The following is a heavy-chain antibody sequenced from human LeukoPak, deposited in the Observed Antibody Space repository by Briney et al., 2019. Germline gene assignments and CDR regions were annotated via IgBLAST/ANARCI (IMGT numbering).Heavy chain of an antibody. Sequence: GGSLRLSCAASGFTYDDYAMHWVRQAPGKGLEWVSGISWNSGSIGYADSVKGRFTISRDNAENSLYLQMNSLRAEDTALYYCARYYYYDSSGYSYFDCWGQGTLVTVSS. CDR1: GFTYDDYA. J-gene: IGHJ4*02. V-gene: IGHV3-9*01. CDR3: ARYYYYDSSGYSYFDC. D-gene: IGHD3-22*01. CDR2: ISWNSGSI.